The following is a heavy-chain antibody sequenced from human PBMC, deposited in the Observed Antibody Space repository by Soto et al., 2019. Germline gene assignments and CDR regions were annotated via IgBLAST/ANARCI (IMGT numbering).Heavy chain of an antibody. CDR2: INHSGST. D-gene: IGHD2-21*02. J-gene: IGHJ4*02. Sequence: QVQLQQWGAGLLKPSETLSLTCAVYGGSFSGYYWSWIRQPPGKGLEWIGEINHSGSTNYNPSLKGRVTISVATSRHQFSLKLSSVTAADAAVYYCARWYGGNSGGAGTFDYWGQGTLVTVSS. CDR1: GGSFSGYY. CDR3: ARWYGGNSGGAGTFDY. V-gene: IGHV4-34*01.